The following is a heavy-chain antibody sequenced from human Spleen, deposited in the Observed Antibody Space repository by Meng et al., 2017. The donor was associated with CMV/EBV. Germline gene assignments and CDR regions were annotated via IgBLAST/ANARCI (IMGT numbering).Heavy chain of an antibody. D-gene: IGHD1-14*01. CDR1: GGCISSYY. Sequence: VQLKWSVPGLLKTSETLPLTCIGLGGCISSYYWSWIRQPAGKGLEWIGRIYTSGSTNYTPSLKSRVTMSVDTSKNQFSLKLSSVTAADTAVYYCAREPEGITWFDPWGQGTLVTVSS. J-gene: IGHJ5*02. V-gene: IGHV4-4*07. CDR2: IYTSGST. CDR3: AREPEGITWFDP.